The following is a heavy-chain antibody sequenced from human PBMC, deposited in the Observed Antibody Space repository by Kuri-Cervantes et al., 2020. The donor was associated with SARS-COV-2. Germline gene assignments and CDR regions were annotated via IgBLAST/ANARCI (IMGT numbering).Heavy chain of an antibody. J-gene: IGHJ6*02. CDR1: GFTFSSYA. D-gene: IGHD4-17*01. CDR3: AKDMDYGEWMTANNYYYGMDV. V-gene: IGHV3-30-3*01. Sequence: GGSLRLSCAASGFTFSSYAMHWVRQAPGKGLEWVAVISYDGSNKYYADSVKGRFTISRDNSKNTLYLQMNSLRAEDTAVYYCAKDMDYGEWMTANNYYYGMDVWGQATTVTVSS. CDR2: ISYDGSNK.